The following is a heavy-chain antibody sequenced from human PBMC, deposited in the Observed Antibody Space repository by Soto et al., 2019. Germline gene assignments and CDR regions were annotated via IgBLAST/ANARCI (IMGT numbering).Heavy chain of an antibody. Sequence: SETLSLTCTVSGGSISSSSYYWGWIRQPPGKGLEWIGSIYYSGSTYYNPSLKSRVTISVDTSKNQFSLKLSSETAADTAVYYCARHGAAARTSYYYYYMDVWGKGTTVTVSS. CDR1: GGSISSSSYY. D-gene: IGHD6-13*01. J-gene: IGHJ6*03. CDR2: IYYSGST. V-gene: IGHV4-39*01. CDR3: ARHGAAARTSYYYYYMDV.